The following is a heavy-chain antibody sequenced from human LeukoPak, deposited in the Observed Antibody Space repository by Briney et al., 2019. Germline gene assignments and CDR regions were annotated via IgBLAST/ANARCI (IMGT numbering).Heavy chain of an antibody. J-gene: IGHJ3*02. D-gene: IGHD6-13*01. CDR1: GFTLRNYS. Sequence: GGSLRLSCAASGFTLRNYSMNWVRQAPGKGLEWVSYISISGSTIYNADSVRGRFTISRDNAKNSLYLQINSLRAEDTAVYYCARVPGIAAADPFDIWGQGTMVTVSS. CDR3: ARVPGIAAADPFDI. V-gene: IGHV3-48*01. CDR2: ISISGSTI.